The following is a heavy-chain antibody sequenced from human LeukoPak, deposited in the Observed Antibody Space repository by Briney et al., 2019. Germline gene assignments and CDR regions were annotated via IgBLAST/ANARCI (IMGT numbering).Heavy chain of an antibody. Sequence: PGGSLRLSCAASGFTFSSYSMNWVRQAPGKGLEWVSSISSSYIYYADSVKGRFTISRDNAKNSLYLQMNSLRAEDTAVYYCARDCGMVRGIKNYYGMDVWGQGTTVTVSS. CDR1: GFTFSSYS. V-gene: IGHV3-21*01. D-gene: IGHD3-10*01. CDR2: ISSSYI. J-gene: IGHJ6*01. CDR3: ARDCGMVRGIKNYYGMDV.